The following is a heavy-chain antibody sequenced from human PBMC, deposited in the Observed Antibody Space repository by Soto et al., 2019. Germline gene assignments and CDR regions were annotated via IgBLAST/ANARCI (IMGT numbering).Heavy chain of an antibody. V-gene: IGHV5-10-1*01. CDR2: IDPSDSYT. D-gene: IGHD4-4*01. CDR3: ARHPTSNYDYYYYYGMDV. J-gene: IGHJ6*02. CDR1: GYNLTSYW. Sequence: GESPKISCKGSGYNLTSYWMSWVRQMPGKGLEWMGRIDPSDSYTNYSPSFQGHVTISADKSISTAYLQWSSLKASETAMYYCARHPTSNYDYYYYYGMDVWGQGTTVTVYS.